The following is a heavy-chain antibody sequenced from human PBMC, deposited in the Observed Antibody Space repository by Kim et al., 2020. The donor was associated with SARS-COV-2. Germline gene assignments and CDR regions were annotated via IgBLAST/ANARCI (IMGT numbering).Heavy chain of an antibody. V-gene: IGHV1-58*01. CDR3: AADGSSGSYYLPDY. J-gene: IGHJ4*02. D-gene: IGHD1-26*01. Sequence: SVKVSCKASGFTFTSSAVQWVRQARGQRLEWIGWIVVGSGNTNYAQKFQERVTITRDMSTSTAYMELSSLRSEDTAVYYCAADGSSGSYYLPDYWGQGTLVTVSS. CDR1: GFTFTSSA. CDR2: IVVGSGNT.